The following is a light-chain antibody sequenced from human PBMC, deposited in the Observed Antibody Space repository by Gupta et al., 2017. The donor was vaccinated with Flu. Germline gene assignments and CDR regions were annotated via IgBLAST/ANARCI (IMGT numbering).Light chain of an antibody. Sequence: SLGERATINCKSSQSVLSSSNNKNYLAWYQQKPGQPPKLLIYWASTRESGVPDRFSGSGSGTDFTLTISSLQAEDVAVYYCQHYYTAPLTFGGGTKVEIK. CDR2: WAS. CDR3: QHYYTAPLT. V-gene: IGKV4-1*01. J-gene: IGKJ4*01. CDR1: QSVLSSSNNKNY.